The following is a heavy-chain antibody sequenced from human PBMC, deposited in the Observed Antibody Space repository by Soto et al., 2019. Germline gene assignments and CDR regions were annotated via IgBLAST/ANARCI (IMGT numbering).Heavy chain of an antibody. CDR1: GFTVSSNY. V-gene: IGHV3-66*01. J-gene: IGHJ3*02. CDR3: ARDSGPRGYDAFDI. D-gene: IGHD2-8*02. Sequence: PGGSLRLSCAASGFTVSSNYMSWVRQAPGKGLEWVSVIYSGGSTYYADSVKGRFTISRDNSKNTLYLQMNSLRVEDTGVYYCARDSGPRGYDAFDIWGQGTMVTV. CDR2: IYSGGST.